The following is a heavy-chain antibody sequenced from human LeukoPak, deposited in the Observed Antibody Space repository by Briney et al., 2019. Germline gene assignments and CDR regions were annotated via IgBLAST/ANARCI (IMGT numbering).Heavy chain of an antibody. J-gene: IGHJ3*02. CDR1: GFSTFSYV. Sequence: GGALRRSCVAAGFSTFSYVATWVRQAPGEGLEGGSVIYSGGGTYYADSVKGRVTISRYNSKNTVYLQMNSLSAEDTAVYYCARITAEAFDIWGQGTVVTVFS. CDR3: ARITAEAFDI. D-gene: IGHD2-21*02. CDR2: IYSGGGT. V-gene: IGHV3-66*01.